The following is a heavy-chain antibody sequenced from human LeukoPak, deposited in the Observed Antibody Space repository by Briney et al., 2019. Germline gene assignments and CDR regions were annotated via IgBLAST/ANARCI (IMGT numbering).Heavy chain of an antibody. CDR2: IYYRGRT. D-gene: IGHD3-22*01. Sequence: KPSETLSLTRILPRGSISSSSYYWGWIRQPPGKWMEWNGRIYYRGRTYSIPSLKSRVTISVDTSKNPFSLKLSSVTGADTAVYYCARHVEDRITMIVVVITGYFDYWGQGTLVTVSS. CDR3: ARHVEDRITMIVVVITGYFDY. J-gene: IGHJ4*02. CDR1: RGSISSSSYY. V-gene: IGHV4-39*01.